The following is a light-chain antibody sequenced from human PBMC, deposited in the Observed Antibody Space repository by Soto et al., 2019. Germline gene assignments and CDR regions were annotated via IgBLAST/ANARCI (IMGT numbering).Light chain of an antibody. CDR1: SSDVGSYNL. CDR3: CSYARGSTYV. Sequence: QSVLTQPPSVSGSPGQSITISCTGTSSDVGSYNLVSWYQQHPGKVPQLMIYEGSKRPSGVSNRFSGSKSGNTASLTISGLQAEDEADYYCCSYARGSTYVFGTGTKLTVL. V-gene: IGLV2-23*01. CDR2: EGS. J-gene: IGLJ1*01.